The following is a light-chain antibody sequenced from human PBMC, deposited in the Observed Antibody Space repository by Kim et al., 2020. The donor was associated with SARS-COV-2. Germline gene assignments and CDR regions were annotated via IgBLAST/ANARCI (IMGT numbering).Light chain of an antibody. V-gene: IGKV3-20*01. CDR3: QQYGSSWT. CDR1: QSVSSSY. CDR2: GAS. J-gene: IGKJ1*01. Sequence: EIVLTQSPGTLSLSPGERATLSCRASQSVSSSYLAWYQQKPGQAPRLHIYGASSRATGIPDRFSGSESGTDFTLTISRLEPEDFAVYYCQQYGSSWTFGQGTKVDIK.